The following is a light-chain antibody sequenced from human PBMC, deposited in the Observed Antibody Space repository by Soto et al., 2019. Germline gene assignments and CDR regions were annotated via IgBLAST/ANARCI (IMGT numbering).Light chain of an antibody. V-gene: IGLV2-14*01. Sequence: QSVLTQPASVSGSPGQSITISCTGTSSDIGTYNYVSWYQQHPGKAPKLMIYDVSNRPSGVSNRFSGSKSGSTASLTISGLQAEDEADYYCNSYTTSTTCVFGTGTKVT. CDR1: SSDIGTYNY. CDR2: DVS. CDR3: NSYTTSTTCV. J-gene: IGLJ1*01.